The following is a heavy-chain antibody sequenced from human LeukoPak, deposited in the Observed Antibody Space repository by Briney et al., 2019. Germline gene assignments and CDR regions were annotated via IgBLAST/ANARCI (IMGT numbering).Heavy chain of an antibody. CDR2: INPNSGGT. CDR3: ARDPDYYDSSGYSDY. V-gene: IGHV1-2*02. Sequence: EASVKVSCKASGYTFTGYYMHWVRQAPGQGLEWMGWINPNSGGTNYAQKFQGRVTMTRDTSISTAYMELSRLRSDDTAVYYCARDPDYYDSSGYSDYWGQGTLVTVSS. J-gene: IGHJ4*02. D-gene: IGHD3-22*01. CDR1: GYTFTGYY.